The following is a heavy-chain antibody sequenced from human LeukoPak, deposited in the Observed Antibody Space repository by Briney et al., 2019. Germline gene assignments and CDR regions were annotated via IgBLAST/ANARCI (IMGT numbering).Heavy chain of an antibody. CDR1: GYSFIELS. CDR2: FDPKDGRT. J-gene: IGHJ6*02. D-gene: IGHD3-10*01. Sequence: GASVKVACKVSGYSFIELSTHWVRQAPGKGLEWVGTFDPKDGRTINAQKFQGRVTMTEDTSTSTAYMELTSLTSHDTAVYSCATPQRASRSPIMDVWGQGTSVTVSS. CDR3: ATPQRASRSPIMDV. V-gene: IGHV1-24*01.